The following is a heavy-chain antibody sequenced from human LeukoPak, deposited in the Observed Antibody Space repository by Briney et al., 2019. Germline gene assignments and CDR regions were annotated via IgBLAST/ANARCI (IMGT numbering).Heavy chain of an antibody. V-gene: IGHV3-64*01. J-gene: IGHJ4*02. CDR2: ISSNGGST. Sequence: GXXLRLSCAASGFTFSSYAMHWVRQAPGKGLEYVSAISSNGGSTYYANSVKGRLTISRDNSKNTLYLQMGSLRAEDMAVYYCARVEYSSSPTGYFDYWGQGTLVTVSS. CDR1: GFTFSSYA. CDR3: ARVEYSSSPTGYFDY. D-gene: IGHD6-6*01.